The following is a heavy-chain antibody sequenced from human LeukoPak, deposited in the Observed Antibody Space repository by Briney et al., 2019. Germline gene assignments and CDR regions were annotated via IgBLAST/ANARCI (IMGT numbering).Heavy chain of an antibody. CDR3: ARAVPAYSSSWYRRMAVSFDY. CDR1: GYSISSGYY. V-gene: IGHV4-38-2*02. Sequence: SETLSLTCTVSGYSISSGYYWGWIRQPPGKGLEWIRSIYHSGSTYYNPSLKSRVTISVDTSKNQFSLKLSSVTAADTAVYYCARAVPAYSSSWYRRMAVSFDYWGQGTLVTVSS. D-gene: IGHD6-13*01. J-gene: IGHJ4*02. CDR2: IYHSGST.